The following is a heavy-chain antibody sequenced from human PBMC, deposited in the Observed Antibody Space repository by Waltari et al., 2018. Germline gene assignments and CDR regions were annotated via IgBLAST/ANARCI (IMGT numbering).Heavy chain of an antibody. J-gene: IGHJ4*02. D-gene: IGHD5-12*01. V-gene: IGHV3-30*02. CDR2: IRYDGSNK. CDR1: GFTFSSYG. Sequence: QVQLVESGGGVVQPGGSLRLSCAASGFTFSSYGMHWVRQAPGKGLEWVAFIRYDGSNKYYADSVKGRFTISRDNSKNTLYLQMNSLRAEDTAVYYCAKSLVPAAISRGYSGYDPPDYWGQGTLVTVSS. CDR3: AKSLVPAAISRGYSGYDPPDY.